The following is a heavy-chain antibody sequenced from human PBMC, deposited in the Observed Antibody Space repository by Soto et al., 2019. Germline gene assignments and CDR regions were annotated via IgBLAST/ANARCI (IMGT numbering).Heavy chain of an antibody. J-gene: IGHJ6*03. V-gene: IGHV4-59*08. CDR1: GGSISSYY. CDR3: ARHDSGGSYYYYYYMDV. Sequence: SETLSLTCTVSGGSISSYYWSWIRQPPGKGLEWIGYIYYSGSTNYNPSLKSRVTISADTSKNQFSLKLSSVTAADTAVYYCARHDSGGSYYYYYYMDVWGKGTTVTVSS. D-gene: IGHD2-15*01. CDR2: IYYSGST.